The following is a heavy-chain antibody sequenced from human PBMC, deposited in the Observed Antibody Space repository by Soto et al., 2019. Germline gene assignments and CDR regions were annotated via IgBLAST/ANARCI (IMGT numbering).Heavy chain of an antibody. CDR2: IIPIFGTA. V-gene: IGHV1-69*13. D-gene: IGHD3-10*01. CDR1: GGTFSSYA. Sequence: SSVKVSCKASGGTFSSYAISWVRQAPGQGLELMGGIIPIFGTANYAQKFQGRVTITADESTSTAYMELSSLRSEDTAVYYCARRGITMVRGNPYGMDVWGQGTTVTVYS. J-gene: IGHJ6*02. CDR3: ARRGITMVRGNPYGMDV.